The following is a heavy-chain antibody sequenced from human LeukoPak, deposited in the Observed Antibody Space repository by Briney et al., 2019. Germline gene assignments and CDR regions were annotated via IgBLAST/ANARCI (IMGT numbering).Heavy chain of an antibody. CDR2: ISGSGGST. J-gene: IGHJ3*02. V-gene: IGHV3-23*01. CDR1: GFTVSSNY. CDR3: ANSYYYDSSGYYSDDAFDI. D-gene: IGHD3-22*01. Sequence: GGSLRLSCAASGFTVSSNYMSWVRQAPGKGLEWVSAISGSGGSTYYADSVKGRFTISRDNSKNTLYLQMNSLRAEDTAVYYCANSYYYDSSGYYSDDAFDIWGQGTMVTVSS.